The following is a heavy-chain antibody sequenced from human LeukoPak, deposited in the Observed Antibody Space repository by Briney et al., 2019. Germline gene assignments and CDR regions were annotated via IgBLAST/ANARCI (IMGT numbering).Heavy chain of an antibody. Sequence: GSLRLSCATSGFTFMNYAMSWVRQAPGKGLEWVSGISGSGGSTYYADSGKGRFTISRDNAKNSLYLRMNSLRAEDTAVYYCARTSLTSTEYFQHWGQGTLVTVSS. D-gene: IGHD1/OR15-1a*01. J-gene: IGHJ1*01. CDR2: ISGSGGST. V-gene: IGHV3-23*01. CDR3: ARTSLTSTEYFQH. CDR1: GFTFMNYA.